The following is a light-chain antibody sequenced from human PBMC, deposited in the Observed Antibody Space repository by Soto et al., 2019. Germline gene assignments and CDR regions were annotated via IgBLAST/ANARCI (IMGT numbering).Light chain of an antibody. J-gene: IGLJ1*01. Sequence: QSALTQPSSASGSPGQSVTISCTGPRSDIGDSNFISWYQHSPGKAPRLLIYEVNNRPSGVYRRFSGSKAGNTASLTISGLLDDDEADYFCASFRSGTILVFGSGTKVTVL. CDR3: ASFRSGTILV. V-gene: IGLV2-14*01. CDR2: EVN. CDR1: RSDIGDSNF.